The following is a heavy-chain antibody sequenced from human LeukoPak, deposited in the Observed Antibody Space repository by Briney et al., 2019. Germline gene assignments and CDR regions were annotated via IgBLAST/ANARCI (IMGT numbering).Heavy chain of an antibody. CDR1: GFTFSNYA. Sequence: QSGGSLRLSCAASGFTFSNYAMHWVRQAPGKGLEYVSAISSNGHSTDYAISVKGRFTISRDNSKNTLYLQMGSLGAEDMAVYYCARRPYSGSYYVDYWGQGTLVTVSS. V-gene: IGHV3-64*01. J-gene: IGHJ4*02. CDR3: ARRPYSGSYYVDY. CDR2: ISSNGHST. D-gene: IGHD1-26*01.